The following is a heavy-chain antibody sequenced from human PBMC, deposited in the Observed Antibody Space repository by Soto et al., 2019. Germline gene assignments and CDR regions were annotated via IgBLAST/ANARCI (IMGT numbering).Heavy chain of an antibody. CDR3: ARDGSGCDWGYYYYGMDV. D-gene: IGHD5-12*01. Sequence: QVQLVQSGAEVKKPGSSVKVSCKASGGTFSSYAISWVRQAPGQGLEWMGGIIPIFGTANYAQKFQGRVTITADESTSTAYMELSSLRSEDTAVYYCARDGSGCDWGYYYYGMDVWGQGTTVTVSS. V-gene: IGHV1-69*01. CDR2: IIPIFGTA. CDR1: GGTFSSYA. J-gene: IGHJ6*02.